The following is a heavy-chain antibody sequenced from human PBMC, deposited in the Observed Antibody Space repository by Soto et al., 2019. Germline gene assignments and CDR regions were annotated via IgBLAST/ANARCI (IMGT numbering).Heavy chain of an antibody. J-gene: IGHJ4*02. Sequence: LSLTCTVSGASITFGGYSWSWIRQTPGKGLEWIGYINHLETTFYNPSFESRLTLSIDRAKNQFSLKLHSMSAADRAVYFCARGGGSDSFDYWGQGILVT. V-gene: IGHV4-30-2*01. CDR3: ARGGGSDSFDY. CDR1: GASITFGGYS. CDR2: INHLETT. D-gene: IGHD1-26*01.